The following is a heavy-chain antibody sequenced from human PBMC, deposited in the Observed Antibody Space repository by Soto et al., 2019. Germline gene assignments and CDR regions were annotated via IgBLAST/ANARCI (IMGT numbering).Heavy chain of an antibody. CDR1: GGTFSSYA. CDR3: ARAEQLGPTSP. CDR2: IIPILGIA. J-gene: IGHJ5*02. V-gene: IGHV1-69*04. D-gene: IGHD6-13*01. Sequence: ASVKVSCKASGGTFSSYAISWVRQAPGQGLEWMGRIIPILGIANYAQKFQGRVTITADKSTSTAYMELSSLRSEDTAVYYCARAEQLGPTSPWGQGTLVTVSS.